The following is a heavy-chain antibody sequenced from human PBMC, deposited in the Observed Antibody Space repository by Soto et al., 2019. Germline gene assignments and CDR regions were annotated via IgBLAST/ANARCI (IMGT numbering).Heavy chain of an antibody. Sequence: ASVKVSCKASGYTFTSYDINWVRQATGQGLEWMGWMNPNSGNTGYAQKLQGRVTMTTDTSTSTAYMELRSLRSDDTAVYYCARGYCSGGSCYARSHAFDIWGQGTMVTVSS. CDR1: GYTFTSYD. D-gene: IGHD2-15*01. CDR3: ARGYCSGGSCYARSHAFDI. CDR2: MNPNSGNT. J-gene: IGHJ3*02. V-gene: IGHV1-8*01.